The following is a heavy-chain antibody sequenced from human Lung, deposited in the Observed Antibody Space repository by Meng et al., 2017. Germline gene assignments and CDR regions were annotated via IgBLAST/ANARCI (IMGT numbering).Heavy chain of an antibody. Sequence: EGQLVESGGCLVPPAGSLRLSCAASGFTFTDHWMHWVRQGPGKGLVWVSRINRDGTKPTYADSVKGRFTISRDNAKNTLYLQMNNLRAEDTAFYYCTNDRLNHWGQGALVTVSS. CDR1: GFTFTDHW. J-gene: IGHJ1*01. CDR3: TNDRLNH. CDR2: INRDGTKP. D-gene: IGHD1-1*01. V-gene: IGHV3-74*01.